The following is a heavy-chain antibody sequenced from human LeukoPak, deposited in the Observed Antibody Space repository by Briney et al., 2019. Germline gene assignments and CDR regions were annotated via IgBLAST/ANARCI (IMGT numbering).Heavy chain of an antibody. CDR3: ARDYSASYYDILTGRYNWFDP. Sequence: GGSLRLSCAASGFPFRDYWMSWVRQAPGKGLEWVANIKHDGSEKYYVASVKGRFTISKDIPKNSLYLQMNSLRAEDTAVYYCARDYSASYYDILTGRYNWFDPWGQGTLVTVSS. CDR1: GFPFRDYW. V-gene: IGHV3-7*01. J-gene: IGHJ5*02. D-gene: IGHD3-9*01. CDR2: IKHDGSEK.